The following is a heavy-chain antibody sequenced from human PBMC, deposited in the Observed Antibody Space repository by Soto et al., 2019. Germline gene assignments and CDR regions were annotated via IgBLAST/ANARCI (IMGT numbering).Heavy chain of an antibody. CDR3: ARDPPSGSSSSRNFDY. V-gene: IGHV1-69*04. J-gene: IGHJ4*02. D-gene: IGHD6-6*01. Sequence: SVKVSFKASGGTFSSYTISWVRQAPGQGLEWMGRIIPILGIANYAQKFQGRVTITAGKSTSTAYMELSSLRSEDTAVYFCARDPPSGSSSSRNFDYWGQGTLVTVSS. CDR1: GGTFSSYT. CDR2: IIPILGIA.